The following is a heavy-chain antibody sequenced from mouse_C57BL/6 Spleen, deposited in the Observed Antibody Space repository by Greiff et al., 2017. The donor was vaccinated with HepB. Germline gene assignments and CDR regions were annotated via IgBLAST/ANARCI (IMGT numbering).Heavy chain of an antibody. V-gene: IGHV1-50*01. D-gene: IGHD1-1*01. CDR1: GYTFTSYW. CDR3: ARSPHYYGSSYYFDY. Sequence: QVHVKQPGAELVKPGASVKLSCKASGYTFTSYWMQWVKQRPGQGLEWIGEIDPSDSYTNYNQKFKGKATLTVDTSSSTAYMQLSSLTSEDSAVYYCARSPHYYGSSYYFDYWGQGTTLTVSS. CDR2: IDPSDSYT. J-gene: IGHJ2*01.